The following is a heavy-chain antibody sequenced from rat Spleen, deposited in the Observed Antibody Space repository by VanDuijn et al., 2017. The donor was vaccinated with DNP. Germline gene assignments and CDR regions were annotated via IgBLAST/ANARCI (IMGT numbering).Heavy chain of an antibody. CDR3: TTGGAGAY. V-gene: IGHV5S10*01. Sequence: EVKLVESGGGLVQPGRSLKLSCAASGFIFGDYNMAWVRQAPKKGLDWVATIVHDGSRTYYRDSVKGRFTISRDNAKSTLYLQMDSLRSEDTATYYCTTGGAGAYWGQGTLVTVSS. CDR1: GFIFGDYN. J-gene: IGHJ3*01. D-gene: IGHD4-1*01. CDR2: IVHDGSRT.